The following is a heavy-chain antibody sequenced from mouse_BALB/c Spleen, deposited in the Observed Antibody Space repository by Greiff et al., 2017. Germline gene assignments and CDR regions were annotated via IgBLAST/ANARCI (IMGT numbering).Heavy chain of an antibody. CDR3: ARGGGIYDGYYFDY. Sequence: EVQLVESGGGLVKPGGSLKLSCAASGFTFSSYAMSWVRQTPEKRLEWVASISSGGSTYYPDSVKGRFTISRDNARNILYLQMSSLRSEDTAMYYCARGGGIYDGYYFDYWGQGTTLTVSS. V-gene: IGHV5-6-5*01. CDR1: GFTFSSYA. CDR2: ISSGGST. J-gene: IGHJ2*01. D-gene: IGHD2-3*01.